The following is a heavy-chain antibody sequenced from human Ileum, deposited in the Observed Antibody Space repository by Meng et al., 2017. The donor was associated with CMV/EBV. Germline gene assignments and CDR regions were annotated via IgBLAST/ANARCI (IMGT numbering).Heavy chain of an antibody. CDR3: ARDWRVRYYYDSSGYSDTTTYYYYGMDV. V-gene: IGHV3-21*01. CDR1: GFTFSSYS. D-gene: IGHD3-22*01. CDR2: ISSSSSYI. Sequence: GESLKISCAASGFTFSSYSMNWVRQAPGKGLEWVSSISSSSSYIYYADSVKGRFTISRDNAKNSLYLQMNSLRAEDTAAYYCARDWRVRYYYDSSGYSDTTTYYYYGMDVWGQGTTVTVSS. J-gene: IGHJ6*02.